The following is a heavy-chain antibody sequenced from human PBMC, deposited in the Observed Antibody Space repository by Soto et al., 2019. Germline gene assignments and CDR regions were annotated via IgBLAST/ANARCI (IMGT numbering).Heavy chain of an antibody. Sequence: GGSLRLSCAASGFTVRSNYMSWVRQALGKGLEWVSVIYSGGSTYYADSVKGRFTISRDNSKNTLNLQMNSLRADDTAVYYCARGHYGSPSGYFDYWGQGTLVTVSS. CDR3: ARGHYGSPSGYFDY. CDR1: GFTVRSNY. D-gene: IGHD3-10*01. V-gene: IGHV3-66*01. J-gene: IGHJ4*02. CDR2: IYSGGST.